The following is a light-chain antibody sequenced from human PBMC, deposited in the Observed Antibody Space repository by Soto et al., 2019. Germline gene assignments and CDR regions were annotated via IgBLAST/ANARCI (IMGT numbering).Light chain of an antibody. CDR3: QQANSFPIT. CDR1: QGISSW. J-gene: IGKJ5*01. CDR2: AAS. Sequence: DIQMTQSPSSLSASVGDRVTITCRASQGISSWLAWYQKKPGKAPILLIYAASSLQSGVPSRFSGSGSGTDFTLTISSLQPEDCAIYFCQQANSFPITFGQGTRLEI. V-gene: IGKV1-12*01.